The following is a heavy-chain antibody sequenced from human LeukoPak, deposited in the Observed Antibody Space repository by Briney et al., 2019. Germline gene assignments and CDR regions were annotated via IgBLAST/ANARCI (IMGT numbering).Heavy chain of an antibody. CDR1: GYTFTGYY. J-gene: IGHJ4*02. CDR2: INLNSGDT. V-gene: IGHV1-2*02. CDR3: ARGVLRDHFDY. D-gene: IGHD3-16*01. Sequence: GASVKVSCKASGYTFTGYYIHWVRQAPGQGLEWMGWINLNSGDTNYAQKFQGRVATTRDTSISTAYMELSRLRSDDTAVYYCARGVLRDHFDYWGQGTLVIASS.